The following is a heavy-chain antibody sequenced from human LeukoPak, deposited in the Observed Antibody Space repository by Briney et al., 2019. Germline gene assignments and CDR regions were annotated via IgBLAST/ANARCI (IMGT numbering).Heavy chain of an antibody. CDR2: INHSGST. CDR1: GGSFSGYY. CDR3: ARARRGYDFWSGYYSFDY. D-gene: IGHD3-3*01. V-gene: IGHV4-34*01. J-gene: IGHJ4*02. Sequence: PSETLSLTCAVYGGSFSGYYWSWIRQPPGEGLEWIGEINHSGSTNYNPSLKSRVTISVDTSKNQFSLKLSSVTAADTAVYYCARARRGYDFWSGYYSFDYWGQGTLVTVSS.